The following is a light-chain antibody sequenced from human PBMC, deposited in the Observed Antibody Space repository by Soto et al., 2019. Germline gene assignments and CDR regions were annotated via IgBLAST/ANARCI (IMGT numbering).Light chain of an antibody. J-gene: IGLJ2*01. CDR1: SRHSSYA. Sequence: QPVLTQSPSASASLGASVKLTCTLSSRHSSYAIAWHQQQPEKGPRYLMKVNTDGSHNKGDGIPDRFSGSSSGAERYLTISSLQSEDEADYYCQTWGAGFSVVFGGGTKVTVL. V-gene: IGLV4-69*01. CDR2: VNTDGSH. CDR3: QTWGAGFSVV.